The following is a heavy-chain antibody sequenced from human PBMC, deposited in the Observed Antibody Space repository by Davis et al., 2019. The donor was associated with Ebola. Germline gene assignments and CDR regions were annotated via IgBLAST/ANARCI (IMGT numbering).Heavy chain of an antibody. J-gene: IGHJ4*02. CDR3: VTGGEWELPS. D-gene: IGHD1-26*01. CDR1: GFTFSSYA. V-gene: IGHV3-64D*06. CDR2: ISSNGGST. Sequence: GESLKISCAASGFTFSSYAMHWVRQAPGKGLEYVSAISSNGGSTYYADSVKGRFTISRDNSKNTLYLQMSSLRAEDTAVYYCVTGGEWELPSWGQGTLVTVSS.